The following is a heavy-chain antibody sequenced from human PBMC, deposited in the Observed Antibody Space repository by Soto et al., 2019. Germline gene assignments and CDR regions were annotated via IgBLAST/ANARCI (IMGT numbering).Heavy chain of an antibody. CDR2: ISTSSNTI. V-gene: IGHV3-48*02. J-gene: IGHJ4*02. D-gene: IGHD2-21*02. CDR1: GFTFSSYT. Sequence: EVQLVESGGGLGQPGGSLRLSCAASGFTFSSYTMNWVRQAPGKGLEWVSYISTSSNTIYYADSVKGRFTISRDNAKNSLYLQMNSLRDEDTAMYYCARSGVTTIDYWGQRTLVIVSS. CDR3: ARSGVTTIDY.